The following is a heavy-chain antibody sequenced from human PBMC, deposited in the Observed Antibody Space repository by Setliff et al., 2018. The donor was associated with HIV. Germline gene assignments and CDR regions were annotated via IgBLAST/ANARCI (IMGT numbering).Heavy chain of an antibody. CDR1: GFTVSSNY. Sequence: GGSLRLSCAASGFTVSSNYMNWVRQAPGKGLEWVSIIYSGGTTYYADSVKGRFALSRDTSKNTMFLQMNSLRHEDTGVYYCARERWLRSHYYYYMDVWGKGTTVTVSS. CDR2: IYSGGTT. D-gene: IGHD5-12*01. J-gene: IGHJ6*03. CDR3: ARERWLRSHYYYYMDV. V-gene: IGHV3-53*05.